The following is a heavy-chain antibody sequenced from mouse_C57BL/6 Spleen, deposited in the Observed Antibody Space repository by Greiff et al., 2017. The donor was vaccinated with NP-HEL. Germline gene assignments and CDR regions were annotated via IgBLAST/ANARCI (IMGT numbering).Heavy chain of an antibody. Sequence: QQSGPGLVKPSQSLSLPCSVTGSSITSGYYWNWFRQFPGNKLEWMGYLSYDGSNNYNPSLKNRISITRDTSKNQFFLKLNSVTTEDTATYDCAREGLLPMDYWGQGTSVTVSS. CDR2: LSYDGSN. J-gene: IGHJ4*01. CDR3: AREGLLPMDY. D-gene: IGHD2-3*01. V-gene: IGHV3-6*01. CDR1: GSSITSGYY.